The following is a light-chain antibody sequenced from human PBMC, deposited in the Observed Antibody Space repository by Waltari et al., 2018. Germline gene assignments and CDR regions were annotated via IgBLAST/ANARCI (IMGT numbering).Light chain of an antibody. V-gene: IGKV1-12*01. CDR3: QQGFNVPRT. J-gene: IGKJ1*01. CDR2: AAS. CDR1: QGISNW. Sequence: DIQMTQSPSSLSASVGDKVTISCRASQGISNWLSWYQQKPGRAHKLLIHAASSLQSGVPSRFSGSGSGTDYTLTISSLQPEDFATYYCQQGFNVPRTFGQGTRVEIK.